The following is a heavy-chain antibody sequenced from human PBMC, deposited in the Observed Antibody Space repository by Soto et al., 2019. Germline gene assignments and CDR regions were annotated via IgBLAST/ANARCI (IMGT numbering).Heavy chain of an antibody. CDR3: AREDDGGDRDYYGLDV. V-gene: IGHV4-30-4*08. J-gene: IGHJ6*02. D-gene: IGHD2-21*02. CDR2: IHYTGSI. Sequence: QVQLQQSGPGLVEPSQTLSLTCAVSGGSISSEYFHWTWIRQSPGKGLEWIGYIHYTGSIMYNPSFKSRLTMAVDTTKNQFSLQLTSGTAAYTAVYFCAREDDGGDRDYYGLDVWGQGTTVTVSS. CDR1: GGSISSEYFH.